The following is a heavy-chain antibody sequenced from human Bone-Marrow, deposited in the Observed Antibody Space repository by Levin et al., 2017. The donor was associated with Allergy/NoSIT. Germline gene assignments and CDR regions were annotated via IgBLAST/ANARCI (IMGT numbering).Heavy chain of an antibody. CDR3: ARDSPCRSTSCYQDL. Sequence: SCEASGFTFSSYGMQWVRQAPGKGLEWVSTIWYEGLSKDYRDSVKGRFIISRDNSKNTLYLQMNSLRVEDTAIYFCARDSPCRSTSCYQDLWGQGTLVTVSS. D-gene: IGHD2-2*01. CDR2: IWYEGLSK. J-gene: IGHJ4*02. CDR1: GFTFSSYG. V-gene: IGHV3-33*01.